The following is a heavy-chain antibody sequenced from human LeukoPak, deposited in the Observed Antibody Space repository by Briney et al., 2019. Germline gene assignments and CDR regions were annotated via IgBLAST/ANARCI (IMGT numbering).Heavy chain of an antibody. D-gene: IGHD3-16*02. CDR3: ARDLLRLGELSFSGDY. CDR2: IIPILGIA. Sequence: GASVKVSCKASGGTFSSYAISWVRQAPGQGLEWMGRIIPILGIANYAQKLQGRVTMTTDTSTSTAYMELRSLRSDDTAVYYCARDLLRLGELSFSGDYWGQGTLVTVSS. V-gene: IGHV1-69*04. CDR1: GGTFSSYA. J-gene: IGHJ4*02.